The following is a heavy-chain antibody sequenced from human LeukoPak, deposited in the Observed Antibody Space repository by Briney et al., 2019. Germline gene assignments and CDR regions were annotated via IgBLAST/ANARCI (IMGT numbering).Heavy chain of an antibody. CDR2: IWDDGSNK. CDR3: AKSSNVVRGYMDV. J-gene: IGHJ6*03. Sequence: GGSLRLSCAASGFTFSSYGMHWVRQAPGKGLEWVAVIWDDGSNKYYADSVKGRFTISRDNSKNTLYLQMNSLRAEDTAVYYCAKSSNVVRGYMDVWGKGTTVTVSS. D-gene: IGHD3-10*01. CDR1: GFTFSSYG. V-gene: IGHV3-33*06.